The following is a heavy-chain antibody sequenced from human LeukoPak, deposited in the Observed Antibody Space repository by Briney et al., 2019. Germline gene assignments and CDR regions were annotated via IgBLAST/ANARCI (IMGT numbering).Heavy chain of an antibody. D-gene: IGHD6-6*01. Sequence: ASVKVSCKASGYTLPSYFMHWVRRAPGQGLEWMGIINPTGGSTTYAQKFQGRVTMTRDTSTSTVYMELSSLRSDDTAVYYCARTAARRFDYWGQGTLVTASS. CDR2: INPTGGST. CDR3: ARTAARRFDY. V-gene: IGHV1-46*01. CDR1: GYTLPSYF. J-gene: IGHJ4*02.